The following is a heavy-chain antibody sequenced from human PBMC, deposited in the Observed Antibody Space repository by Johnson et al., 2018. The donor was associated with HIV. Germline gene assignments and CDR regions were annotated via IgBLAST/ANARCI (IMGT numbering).Heavy chain of an antibody. CDR1: GFTVSSNY. CDR2: IYSGGST. V-gene: IGHV3-66*01. D-gene: IGHD3-9*01. CDR3: ARVIYFDWLDAFDI. J-gene: IGHJ3*02. Sequence: VQLVESGGGLVQPGGSLRLSCAASGFTVSSNYMSWVRQAPGKGLEWVSVIYSGGSTYYADSVKGRFTISRDNAKNSLYLQMNSLRAEDTAVYYCARVIYFDWLDAFDIWGQGTMVTVSS.